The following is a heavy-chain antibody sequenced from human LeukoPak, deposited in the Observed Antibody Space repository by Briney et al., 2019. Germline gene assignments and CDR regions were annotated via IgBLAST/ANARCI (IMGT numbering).Heavy chain of an antibody. CDR2: IYYSGST. CDR3: ARIPAQSSSEYYFDY. D-gene: IGHD2-15*01. CDR1: GGSISSGDYY. J-gene: IGHJ4*02. Sequence: SETLSLTCTVSGGSISSGDYYWSWIRQPPGKGLEWIGYIYYSGSTYYNPSLKSRVTISVDTSKNQFSLKLSSVTAADTAVYYCARIPAQSSSEYYFDYWGQGTLVTVSS. V-gene: IGHV4-30-4*01.